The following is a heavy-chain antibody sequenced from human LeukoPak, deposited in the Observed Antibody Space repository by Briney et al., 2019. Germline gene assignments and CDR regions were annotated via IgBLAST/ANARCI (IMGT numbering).Heavy chain of an antibody. V-gene: IGHV4-59*01. D-gene: IGHD6-6*01. CDR3: ARGFRSSSSSHYYYYYMDV. Sequence: KSSETLSLTCTVSGGSISSYYWSWIRQPPGKGLEWIGYMYYSGSTNYNPSLKSRVTISVDTSKNQFSLKLSSVTAADTAVYYCARGFRSSSSSHYYYYYMDVWGKGTTVTVSS. CDR2: MYYSGST. J-gene: IGHJ6*03. CDR1: GGSISSYY.